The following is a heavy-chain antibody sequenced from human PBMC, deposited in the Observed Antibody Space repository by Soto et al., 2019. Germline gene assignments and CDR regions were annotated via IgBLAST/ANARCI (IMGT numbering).Heavy chain of an antibody. Sequence: SETLSLTCAVSGGSISSSNWWSWVRQPPGKGLEWIGEIYHSGSTNYNPSLKSRVTISVDKSKNQFSLKLSSVTAADTAVYYCAREPVTTPFYYYYYGMDVWGQGTTVTVSS. CDR1: GGSISSSNW. V-gene: IGHV4-4*02. D-gene: IGHD4-4*01. J-gene: IGHJ6*02. CDR2: IYHSGST. CDR3: AREPVTTPFYYYYYGMDV.